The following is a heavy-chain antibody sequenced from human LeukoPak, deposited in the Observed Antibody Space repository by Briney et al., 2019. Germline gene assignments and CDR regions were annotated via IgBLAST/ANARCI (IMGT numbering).Heavy chain of an antibody. D-gene: IGHD3-22*01. V-gene: IGHV1-69*05. CDR3: ARVNVIVVSDDAFDI. J-gene: IGHJ3*02. Sequence: SVKVSCKASGGTFSSYAISWVRQAPGQGLEWMGRIIPIFDTTNFAQKFQGRVTITTDESTSTAYMELSSLRSEDTAVYYCARVNVIVVSDDAFDIWGQGTMVTVSS. CDR1: GGTFSSYA. CDR2: IIPIFDTT.